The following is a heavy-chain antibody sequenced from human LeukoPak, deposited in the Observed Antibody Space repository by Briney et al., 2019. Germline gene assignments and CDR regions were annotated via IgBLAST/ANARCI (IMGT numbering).Heavy chain of an antibody. D-gene: IGHD3-16*02. CDR2: MNPNSGNT. CDR3: ARVWITFGGVIVKRTKKGPFDI. CDR1: GYTSTSYD. V-gene: IGHV1-8*01. Sequence: ASVKVSCKASGYTSTSYDINWVRQATGQGLEWMGWMNPNSGNTGYAQKFQGRVTMTRNTSISTAYMELSSLRSEDTAVYYCARVWITFGGVIVKRTKKGPFDIWGQGTMVTVSS. J-gene: IGHJ3*02.